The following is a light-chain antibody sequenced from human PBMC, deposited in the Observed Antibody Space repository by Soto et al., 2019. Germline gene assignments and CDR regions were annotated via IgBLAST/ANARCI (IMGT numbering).Light chain of an antibody. CDR1: QSVSSDY. CDR3: QHYGRSFWT. CDR2: DAS. Sequence: EIVLTQSPGTLSLSPGERATLSCRASQSVSSDYLAWYQQKPGQAPRLLIYDASSRATGIPDRFSGSGSGTDFTLTISRLEPEDFAVYYCQHYGRSFWTFGQGTKVDIK. V-gene: IGKV3-20*01. J-gene: IGKJ1*01.